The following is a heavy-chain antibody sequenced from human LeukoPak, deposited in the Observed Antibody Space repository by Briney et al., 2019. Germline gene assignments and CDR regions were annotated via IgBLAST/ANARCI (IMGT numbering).Heavy chain of an antibody. CDR1: GYTFTSYA. Sequence: ASVKVSCKASGYTFTSYAMHWVRQAPGQRLEWMGWINAGNGNTKYSQKFQGRVTITRDTSASTAYMELSSLRSEDTAVHYCATTKEGIAVAGYFDYWGQGTLVTVSS. CDR2: INAGNGNT. CDR3: ATTKEGIAVAGYFDY. V-gene: IGHV1-3*01. J-gene: IGHJ4*02. D-gene: IGHD6-19*01.